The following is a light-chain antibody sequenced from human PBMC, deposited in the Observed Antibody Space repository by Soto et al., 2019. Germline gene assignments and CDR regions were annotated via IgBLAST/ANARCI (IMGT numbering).Light chain of an antibody. CDR1: SSDVGGYNY. V-gene: IGLV2-14*01. CDR3: SSYTSSIPRV. CDR2: EVT. J-gene: IGLJ3*02. Sequence: QSVLTQPASVSGSPGQSITISCTGTSSDVGGYNYVSWYQQHPGKAPKLMIYEVTNRPSGVSNRFSGSKSGNTASLTISGLQADDEADYYCSSYTSSIPRVFGGGTKLTVL.